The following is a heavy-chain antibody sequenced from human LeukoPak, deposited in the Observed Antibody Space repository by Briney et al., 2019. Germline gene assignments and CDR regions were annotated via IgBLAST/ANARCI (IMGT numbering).Heavy chain of an antibody. CDR2: FIGRDDTI. J-gene: IGHJ5*02. Sequence: GGSLRLPSPALGFPFLNFTMHWVGQPPGKGLEWVSLFIGRDDTISYSDSVKGRFTIYKDNRKNSLYLQMKSLRSEGAALYYCVKEGGNIYNWFDPGREGRLVTVS. CDR1: GFPFLNFT. V-gene: IGHV3-43*02. CDR3: VKEGGNIYNWFDP. D-gene: IGHD3-16*01.